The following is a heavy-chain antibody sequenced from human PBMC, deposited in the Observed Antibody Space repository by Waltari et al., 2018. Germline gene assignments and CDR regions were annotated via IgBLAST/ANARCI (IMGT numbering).Heavy chain of an antibody. CDR2: MRSDGGST. Sequence: EVQLVESGGGLVQPGGSLRLSCAASGFTFSYYWMHWVRQAPGKGLVWVSRMRSDGGSTSDADSVKGRFTISRDNAKNTLYLQMNSLRAEDTAVYYCARDGYSYGLGTFDIWGQGTMVTVSS. CDR3: ARDGYSYGLGTFDI. J-gene: IGHJ3*02. CDR1: GFTFSYYW. V-gene: IGHV3-74*01. D-gene: IGHD5-18*01.